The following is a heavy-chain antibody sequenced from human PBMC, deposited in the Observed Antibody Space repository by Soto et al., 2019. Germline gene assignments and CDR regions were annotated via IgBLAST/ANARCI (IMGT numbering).Heavy chain of an antibody. V-gene: IGHV1-69*01. J-gene: IGHJ4*02. CDR1: GGGNLRDYR. D-gene: IGHD2-21*01. CDR3: GRGGDGYNSGAVY. CDR2: IIPKLGSA. Sequence: QVQLVQSGAEVKEPGSSVKVSCKASGGGNLRDYRTTWVRRAPGQGLEWLGGIIPKLGSANYAQNFQGRVTVTAHESTNTVYMELRSVRSDDTAVYCCGRGGDGYNSGAVYWGQGTPVTVSS.